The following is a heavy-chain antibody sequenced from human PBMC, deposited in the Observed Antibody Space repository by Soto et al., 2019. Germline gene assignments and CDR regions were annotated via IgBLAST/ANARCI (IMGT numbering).Heavy chain of an antibody. D-gene: IGHD3-16*02. CDR2: ISAYNGNT. CDR3: AREWRYHYVWGSYRYGSRPFDY. V-gene: IGHV1-18*01. CDR1: GYTFTSYG. J-gene: IGHJ4*02. Sequence: QVQLVQSGAEVKKPGASVKVSCKASGYTFTSYGISWVRQAPGQGLEWMGWISAYNGNTNYAQKLQGRVTMTTDTSTSTAYMELRSLRSDDTAVYYCAREWRYHYVWGSYRYGSRPFDYWGQGTLVTVSS.